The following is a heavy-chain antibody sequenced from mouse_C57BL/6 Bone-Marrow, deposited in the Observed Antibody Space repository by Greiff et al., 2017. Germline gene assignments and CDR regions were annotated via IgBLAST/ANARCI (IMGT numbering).Heavy chain of an antibody. J-gene: IGHJ1*03. V-gene: IGHV1-69*01. CDR3: VYDGSSLGYFAV. CDR1: GYTFTSYW. CDR2: IDPSDSYT. Sequence: QVQLQQPGAELVMPGASVKLSCKASGYTFTSYWMHWVKQRPGQGLEWIGEIDPSDSYTNYNQKFKGKSTLTVDKSSSTAYMQLSSLTSEDSAVYYCVYDGSSLGYFAVWGTGTTVTVSS. D-gene: IGHD1-1*01.